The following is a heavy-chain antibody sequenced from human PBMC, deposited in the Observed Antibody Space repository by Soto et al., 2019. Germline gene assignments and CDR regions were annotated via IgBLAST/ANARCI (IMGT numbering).Heavy chain of an antibody. J-gene: IGHJ4*02. Sequence: QVQLVESGGGVVQPGSCLRLSCAASGFTFTNYGMHWVRQAPGKGLEWVALISYDGSDKYYGDSVKGRFTISRDSSKNTLYLHVSSLRVEDTAVYYCAKVGSYGYGSNSDVEYWGQGTLVTVSS. D-gene: IGHD5-18*01. CDR3: AKVGSYGYGSNSDVEY. CDR2: ISYDGSDK. CDR1: GFTFTNYG. V-gene: IGHV3-30*18.